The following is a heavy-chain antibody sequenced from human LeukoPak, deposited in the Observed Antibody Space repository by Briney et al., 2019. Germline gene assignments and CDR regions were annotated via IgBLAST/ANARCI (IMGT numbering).Heavy chain of an antibody. CDR2: IYHGGST. CDR1: GFYIRSGYH. J-gene: IGHJ5*02. D-gene: IGHD3-10*01. V-gene: IGHV4-38-2*01. Sequence: KPSEALSLTCAGSGFYIRSGYHWGWIPQPPGQGLEWIRSIYHGGSTYYNPSVQSRVTITVDTSKSQFSLKLSTVTAADTAVYYCARHPRVRGVIIKFDPWGQGTLVTVSS. CDR3: ARHPRVRGVIIKFDP.